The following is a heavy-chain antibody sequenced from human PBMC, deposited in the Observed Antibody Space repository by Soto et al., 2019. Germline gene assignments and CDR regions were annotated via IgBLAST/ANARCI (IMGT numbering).Heavy chain of an antibody. D-gene: IGHD1-26*01. CDR1: GGSINRYY. CDR3: ARLGGSYAVPHFDY. Sequence: QVQLQESGPGLVRPSETLSLTCTVSGGSINRYYWTWIRQPPGKGLEWMGYIYYSGTTTNYNPSLKSRVTLSVDTSKNQFSLKVSSVTAADTAVYYCARLGGSYAVPHFDYWRQGTLVTVSS. CDR2: IYYSGTTT. V-gene: IGHV4-59*08. J-gene: IGHJ4*02.